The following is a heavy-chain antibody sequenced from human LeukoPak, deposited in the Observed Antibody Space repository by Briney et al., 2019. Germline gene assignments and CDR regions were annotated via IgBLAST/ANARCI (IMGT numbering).Heavy chain of an antibody. Sequence: PSETLSLTCTVSGGSISSSSYYWGWIRQPPGKGLEWIGSIYYSGSTYYNPSLKSRVTISVDTSKNQFSLKLSSVTAADTAVYYCTSQRDYSRDYWGQGTLVTVSS. CDR1: GGSISSSSYY. J-gene: IGHJ4*02. D-gene: IGHD3-10*01. V-gene: IGHV4-39*07. CDR3: TSQRDYSRDY. CDR2: IYYSGST.